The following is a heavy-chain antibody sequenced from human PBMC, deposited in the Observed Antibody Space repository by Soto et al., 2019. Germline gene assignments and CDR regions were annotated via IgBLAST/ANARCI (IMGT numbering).Heavy chain of an antibody. V-gene: IGHV4-31*03. Sequence: SETLSLTCTVSGCSISSGGYYWSWIRQHPGKGLEWIGYIYYSGSTYYNPSLKSRVTISVDTSKNQFSLKLSSVTAADTAVYYCARSSTSSNYYDYWGQGTLVTVSS. CDR3: ARSSTSSNYYDY. CDR1: GCSISSGGYY. J-gene: IGHJ4*02. D-gene: IGHD2-2*01. CDR2: IYYSGST.